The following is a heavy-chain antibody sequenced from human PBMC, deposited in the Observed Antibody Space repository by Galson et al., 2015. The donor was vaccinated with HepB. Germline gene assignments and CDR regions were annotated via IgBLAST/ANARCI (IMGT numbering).Heavy chain of an antibody. CDR2: ISAYNGNT. V-gene: IGHV1-18*01. CDR1: GGTFSSYG. CDR3: ARHIAAAANYYYYGMDV. J-gene: IGHJ6*02. D-gene: IGHD6-13*01. Sequence: SVKVSCKASGGTFSSYGISWVRQAPGQGLEWMGWISAYNGNTNYAQKLQGRVTMTTDTSTSTAYMELRSLRSDDTAVYYCARHIAAAANYYYYGMDVWGQGTTVTVSS.